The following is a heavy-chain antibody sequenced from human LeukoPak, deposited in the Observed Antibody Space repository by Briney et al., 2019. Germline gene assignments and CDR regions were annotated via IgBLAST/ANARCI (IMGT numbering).Heavy chain of an antibody. Sequence: GGSLRLSCAASGFTFSSYWMHWVRQAPGKGLVWVSRINSDGSSTSYADSVKGRFTISRDNAENTLYLQMNSLRAEDTAVYYCARSLFIAAAGRGYYYYYGMDVWGQGTTVTVSS. J-gene: IGHJ6*02. CDR3: ARSLFIAAAGRGYYYYYGMDV. D-gene: IGHD6-13*01. CDR1: GFTFSSYW. V-gene: IGHV3-74*01. CDR2: INSDGSST.